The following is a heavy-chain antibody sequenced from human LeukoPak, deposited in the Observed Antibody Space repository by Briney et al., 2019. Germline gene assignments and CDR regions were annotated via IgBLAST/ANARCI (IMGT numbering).Heavy chain of an antibody. Sequence: SQTLSLSCAISGDSVSSNSVAWNWIRQSPSIGLEWLGRAYSRSRGGRDYAISVRSRINIDTDTSRNRFSLQLSSVTSEDTAVYHCARGTNSTFDVWGQGTMVTVSS. J-gene: IGHJ3*01. CDR2: AYSRSRGGR. D-gene: IGHD4-23*01. CDR3: ARGTNSTFDV. CDR1: GDSVSSNSVA. V-gene: IGHV6-1*01.